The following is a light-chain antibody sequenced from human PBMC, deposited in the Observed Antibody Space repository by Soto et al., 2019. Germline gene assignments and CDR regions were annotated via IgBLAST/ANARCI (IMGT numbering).Light chain of an antibody. V-gene: IGKV1-9*01. CDR1: QALRNY. Sequence: DIQLTQSPSVLSASVGDTVTITCRASQALRNYLAWYHQKPGKAPDLLIYSSSTLQSGVPSRFSGSGSETEFSLTIRDLQPEDFAAYYCQQLSRYPLTFGGGTKVDIK. J-gene: IGKJ4*01. CDR2: SSS. CDR3: QQLSRYPLT.